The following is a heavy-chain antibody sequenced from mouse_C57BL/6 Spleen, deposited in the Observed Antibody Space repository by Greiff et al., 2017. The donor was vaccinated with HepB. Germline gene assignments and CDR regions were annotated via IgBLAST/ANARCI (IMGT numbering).Heavy chain of an antibody. CDR3: TTCYGNYACFDY. CDR1: GFNIKDYY. V-gene: IGHV14-1*01. J-gene: IGHJ2*01. Sequence: VQLQQSGAELVRPGASVKLSCTASGFNIKDYYMHWVKQRPEQGLEWIGRIDPEDGDTEYAPKFQGKATMTADKSSNTAYLQLSSLTSEDTAVYYSTTCYGNYACFDYWGQGTTLTVSS. CDR2: IDPEDGDT. D-gene: IGHD2-1*01.